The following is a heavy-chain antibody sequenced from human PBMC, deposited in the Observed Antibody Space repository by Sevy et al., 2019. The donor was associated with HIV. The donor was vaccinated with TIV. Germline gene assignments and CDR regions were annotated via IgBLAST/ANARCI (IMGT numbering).Heavy chain of an antibody. D-gene: IGHD6-6*01. CDR2: IKEDGSGR. J-gene: IGHJ4*02. CDR1: GFTFGSYW. Sequence: GGSLRLSCAASGFTFGSYWMTWVRQAPGKGLEWVANIKEDGSGRIYVDSVRGRFTVSRDNAKNKLYLQMNNLRGEDTALYYCARLYSSSSGRGLDNWGQGALVTVSS. CDR3: ARLYSSSSGRGLDN. V-gene: IGHV3-7*01.